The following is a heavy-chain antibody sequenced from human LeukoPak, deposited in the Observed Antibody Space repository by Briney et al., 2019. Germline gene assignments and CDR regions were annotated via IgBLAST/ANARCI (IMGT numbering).Heavy chain of an antibody. CDR3: ARGGLNYYGSGSYTSMDV. CDR2: INPNSGGT. J-gene: IGHJ6*03. CDR1: GYTFTSYY. D-gene: IGHD3-10*01. V-gene: IGHV1-2*02. Sequence: ASVKVSCKASGYTFTSYYMHWVRQAPGQGLEWMGWINPNSGGTNYAQKFQGRVTMTRDTSISTAYMELSRLRSDDTAVYYCARGGLNYYGSGSYTSMDVWGKGTTVTISS.